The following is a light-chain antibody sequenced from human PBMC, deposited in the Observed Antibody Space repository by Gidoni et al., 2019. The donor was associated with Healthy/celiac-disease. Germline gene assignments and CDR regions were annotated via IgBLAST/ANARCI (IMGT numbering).Light chain of an antibody. CDR2: DVS. CDR1: SSDVGGYNY. V-gene: IGLV2-14*04. J-gene: IGLJ2*01. Sequence: SPGQSITISCTGTSSDVGGYNYVSWYQQHSGKAPKLMIYDVSNRPSGVSNRFSGSKSGNTASLTISGLQAEDEADYYCSSYTSSSTVVFGGGTKLTVL. CDR3: SSYTSSSTVV.